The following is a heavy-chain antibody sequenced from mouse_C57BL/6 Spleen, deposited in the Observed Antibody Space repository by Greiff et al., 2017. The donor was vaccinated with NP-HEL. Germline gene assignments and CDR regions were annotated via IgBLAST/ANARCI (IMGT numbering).Heavy chain of an antibody. V-gene: IGHV5-4*03. CDR1: GFTFSSYA. CDR2: ISDGGSYT. J-gene: IGHJ2*01. D-gene: IGHD2-1*01. Sequence: EVKVVESGGGLVKPGGSLKLSCAASGFTFSSYAMSWVRQTPEKRLEWVATISDGGSYTYYPDNVKGRFTISRDNAKNNLYLQMSHLKSEDTAMYYCARGTGNYDYVDYWGQGTTLTVSS. CDR3: ARGTGNYDYVDY.